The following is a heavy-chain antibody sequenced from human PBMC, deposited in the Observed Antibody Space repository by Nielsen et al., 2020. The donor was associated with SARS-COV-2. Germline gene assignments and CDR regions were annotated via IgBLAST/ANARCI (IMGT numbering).Heavy chain of an antibody. J-gene: IGHJ3*02. D-gene: IGHD6-6*01. Sequence: GESLKISCAASGFTFSSYGMHWVRQAPGKGLEWVAVIWYDGSNKYYADSVKGRFTISRDNSKNTLYLQMNSLRAEDTAVYYCARESSSSDAFDIWGQGTMVTVSS. V-gene: IGHV3-33*01. CDR2: IWYDGSNK. CDR3: ARESSSSDAFDI. CDR1: GFTFSSYG.